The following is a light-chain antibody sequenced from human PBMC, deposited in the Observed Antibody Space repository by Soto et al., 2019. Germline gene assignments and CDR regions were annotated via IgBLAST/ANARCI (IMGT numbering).Light chain of an antibody. J-gene: IGLJ1*01. Sequence: QSVLTQPPSLSGSPGQRVTISCTGSSSNIGAGYDVHWYQQLPGTAPKLLIYGNSNRPSGVPDRFSGSKSGTSASLAITGLQAEDEADYYWQSYDSSLSGYVFGTGTKLTVL. CDR1: SSNIGAGYD. CDR2: GNS. V-gene: IGLV1-40*01. CDR3: QSYDSSLSGYV.